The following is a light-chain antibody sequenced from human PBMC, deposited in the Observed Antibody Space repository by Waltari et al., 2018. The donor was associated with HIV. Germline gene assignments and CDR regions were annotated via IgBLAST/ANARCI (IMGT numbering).Light chain of an antibody. CDR1: YYSVGNNS. Sequence: QSVLTQPPSVSAAAGQKVTISCSGRYYSVGNNSVSWYQQVPGTAPKLLIYDENKRRSGIPDRFSGSKSDTSANLGITGLQTGDEADYYCRAWDSSLSAFVFGGGTRLTVL. V-gene: IGLV1-51*01. J-gene: IGLJ2*01. CDR2: DEN. CDR3: RAWDSSLSAFV.